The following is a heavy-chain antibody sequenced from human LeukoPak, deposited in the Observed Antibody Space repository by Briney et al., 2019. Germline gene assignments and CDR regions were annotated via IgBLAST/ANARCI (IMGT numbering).Heavy chain of an antibody. Sequence: PSETLSLTCTVSGGSISTYYWNWIRQPPGKGLEWIGYIYYSGTTSYNPSLKSRITISVDTSKNQFPLKLSSVTAADTAVYYCARDREYSYGNPYWYFDLWGRGTLVTVSS. CDR1: GGSISTYY. D-gene: IGHD5-18*01. CDR3: ARDREYSYGNPYWYFDL. J-gene: IGHJ2*01. V-gene: IGHV4-59*01. CDR2: IYYSGTT.